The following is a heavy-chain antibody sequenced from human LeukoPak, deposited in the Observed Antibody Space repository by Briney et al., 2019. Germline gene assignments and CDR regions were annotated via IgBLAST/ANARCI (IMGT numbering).Heavy chain of an antibody. V-gene: IGHV4-59*01. Sequence: KPSETLSLTCTVSGGSISSYYWSWIRQPPGKGLEWIGYIYYSGSTNYNPSLKSRVTISVDTSKNQFSLKLSSVTAADTAVYYCARDREMVRGRPYGMDVWGQGTTVTVSS. J-gene: IGHJ6*02. D-gene: IGHD3-10*01. CDR1: GGSISSYY. CDR2: IYYSGST. CDR3: ARDREMVRGRPYGMDV.